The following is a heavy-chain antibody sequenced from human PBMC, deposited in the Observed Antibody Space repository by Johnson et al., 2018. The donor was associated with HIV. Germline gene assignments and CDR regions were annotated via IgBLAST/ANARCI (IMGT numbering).Heavy chain of an antibody. D-gene: IGHD6-13*01. Sequence: VQLVESGGGVVQPGRSLRLSCAASGFTFSSYAMHWVRQAPGKGLEWVAIISYDGNNKYYTDSVKGRFTISRDNSKNTLYLQMNSLRAEDTAVYYCAPAGPDAFDIWGQGTMVTVSS. J-gene: IGHJ3*02. CDR3: APAGPDAFDI. CDR1: GFTFSSYA. V-gene: IGHV3-30*04. CDR2: ISYDGNNK.